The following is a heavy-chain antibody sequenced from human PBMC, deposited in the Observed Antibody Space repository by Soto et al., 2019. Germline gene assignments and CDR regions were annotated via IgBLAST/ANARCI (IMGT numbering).Heavy chain of an antibody. D-gene: IGHD3-10*01. CDR3: ATDTSMFRGRIADTPWFDS. V-gene: IGHV1-69*13. Sequence: ASVKVSCKASGGTLSSFAFTWVRQARGQGVEWMGRSIPIFGTANYAQQFQGRVTITADESTGTVYMDLRSLRSEDTAMYYCATDTSMFRGRIADTPWFDSWGQGTLVTVSS. CDR2: SIPIFGTA. CDR1: GGTLSSFA. J-gene: IGHJ5*01.